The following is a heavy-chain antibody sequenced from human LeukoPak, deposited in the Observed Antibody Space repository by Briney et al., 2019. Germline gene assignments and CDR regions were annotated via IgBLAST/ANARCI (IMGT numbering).Heavy chain of an antibody. CDR1: GFTFSSYG. Sequence: GGSLRLSCAASGFTFSSYGMSWVRQAPGKGLEWVSAISDSGGRTFYADSVKGRFTISRDNSKNTLYLQINSLRAEDTAVYYCAKDSYDTSIWGQGTLVTVSS. CDR3: AKDSYDTSI. J-gene: IGHJ4*02. D-gene: IGHD3-22*01. CDR2: ISDSGGRT. V-gene: IGHV3-23*01.